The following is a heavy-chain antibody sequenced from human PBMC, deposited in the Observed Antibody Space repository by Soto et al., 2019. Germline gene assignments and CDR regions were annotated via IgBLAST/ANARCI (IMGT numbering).Heavy chain of an antibody. CDR1: GGTFSSYA. V-gene: IGHV1-69*12. J-gene: IGHJ6*04. CDR2: IIPIFGTA. D-gene: IGHD2-2*01. Sequence: QVQLVQSGAEVKKPGSSVKVSCKASGGTFSSYAISWVRQAPGQGLEWMGGIIPIFGTADYAQKFQGRVTITADESTGIAYMELSSLRSEATAVYYCASHSSLRGYCISTSCYGYYYGMDVWGKGTTVTVSS. CDR3: ASHSSLRGYCISTSCYGYYYGMDV.